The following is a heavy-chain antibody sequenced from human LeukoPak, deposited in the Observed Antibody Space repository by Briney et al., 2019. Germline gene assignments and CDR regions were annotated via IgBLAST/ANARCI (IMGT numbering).Heavy chain of an antibody. V-gene: IGHV3-48*04. D-gene: IGHD5-12*01. J-gene: IGHJ4*02. Sequence: GGSLRLSCAASGFTFSIYSMNWVRQAPGKGLEWVSYISTNSSTIYYADSVKGRFTISRDNAKNSLYLQMNSLRAEDTAVYYCARTDRQYSGGTEDYWGQGTLVTVSS. CDR2: ISTNSSTI. CDR3: ARTDRQYSGGTEDY. CDR1: GFTFSIYS.